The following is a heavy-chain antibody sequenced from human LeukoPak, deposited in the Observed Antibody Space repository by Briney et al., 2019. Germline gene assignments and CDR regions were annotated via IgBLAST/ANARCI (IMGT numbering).Heavy chain of an antibody. Sequence: KPSETLSLTCTVSGGSISSYYWSWIRQPPGKGLEWIGYIYYSGSTNYNPSLKSRVTISVDTSKNQFSLKLSSVTAADTAVYYCARVKNYDILDVWGKGTTVTISS. J-gene: IGHJ6*04. CDR1: GGSISSYY. CDR3: ARVKNYDILDV. D-gene: IGHD3-9*01. CDR2: IYYSGST. V-gene: IGHV4-59*12.